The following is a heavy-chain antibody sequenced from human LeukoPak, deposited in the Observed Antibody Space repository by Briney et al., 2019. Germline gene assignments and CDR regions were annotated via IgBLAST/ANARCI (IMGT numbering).Heavy chain of an antibody. CDR3: ARGGSSRYNWFDP. D-gene: IGHD6-13*01. CDR1: GFIFSSYW. V-gene: IGHV3-7*01. J-gene: IGHJ5*02. CDR2: IKQDGSEK. Sequence: PGGSLRLSCAASGFIFSSYWMSWVRQAPGKGLEWVANIKQDGSEKYYVDSVKGRFTISRDNAKNSLYLQMNSLRAEDTAVYYCARGGSSRYNWFDPWGQGTLVTVSS.